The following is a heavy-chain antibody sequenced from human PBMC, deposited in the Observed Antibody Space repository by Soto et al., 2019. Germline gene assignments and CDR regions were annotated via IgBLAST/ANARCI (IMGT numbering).Heavy chain of an antibody. Sequence: ASVKVSCKASGDTFASFGFSWVRQAPGQGLEWLGWISAYNGNTHYAQKVRDRVTLTTDTSTNTAYMELRSLTSDDTAVYYCARGIATGQLDPWGQGTLVTVSS. CDR2: ISAYNGNT. CDR1: GDTFASFG. V-gene: IGHV1-18*01. J-gene: IGHJ5*02. D-gene: IGHD2-15*01. CDR3: ARGIATGQLDP.